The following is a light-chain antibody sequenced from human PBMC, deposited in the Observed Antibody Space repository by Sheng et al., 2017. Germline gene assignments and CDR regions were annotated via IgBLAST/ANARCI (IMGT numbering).Light chain of an antibody. Sequence: EIVLTQSPGTLSLSPGDRATFLCRASQSIRDNYLAWYQQKPGQAPRVLISGASSRATGIPDRFSGSGSGTDFTLTISRLEPEDFAVYYCHQRRYLFTFGPVTKVEI. CDR3: HQRRYLFT. J-gene: IGKJ3*01. CDR2: GAS. V-gene: IGKV3-20*01. CDR1: QSIRDNY.